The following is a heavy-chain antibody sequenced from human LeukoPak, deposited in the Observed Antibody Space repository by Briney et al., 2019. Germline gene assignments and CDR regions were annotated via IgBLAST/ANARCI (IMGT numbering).Heavy chain of an antibody. CDR1: SGSIKNGNYH. Sequence: SETLSLTCSVPSGSIKNGNYHWGWIRQSPGKGLQWIGSIFNSGKTYYNPSLKSRVALSRDTPRDQFSLKLSSVTAADTAVYYCARDAAAGYWFDPWGQGTLVTVSS. V-gene: IGHV4-39*07. CDR2: IFNSGKT. CDR3: ARDAAAGYWFDP. D-gene: IGHD6-13*01. J-gene: IGHJ5*02.